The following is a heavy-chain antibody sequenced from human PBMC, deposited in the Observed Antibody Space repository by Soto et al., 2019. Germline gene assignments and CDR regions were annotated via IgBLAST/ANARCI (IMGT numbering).Heavy chain of an antibody. CDR2: INPILRMS. CDR3: ARGPVSGYHSFES. CDR1: GDTFSFYS. V-gene: IGHV1-69*02. Sequence: QVQLVQSGAEVKKPGSSVKVSCKASGDTFSFYSINWVRQAPGLGLEWMGRINPILRMSNYAQKFQGRLTMRAAKYTSTAYMELSSLRSDDTAMYFCARGPVSGYHSFESWGQGTLVTVSS. J-gene: IGHJ4*02. D-gene: IGHD5-12*01.